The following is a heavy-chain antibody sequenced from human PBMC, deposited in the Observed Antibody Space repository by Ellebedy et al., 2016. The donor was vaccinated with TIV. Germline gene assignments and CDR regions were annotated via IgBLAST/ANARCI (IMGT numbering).Heavy chain of an antibody. V-gene: IGHV4-34*01. Sequence: SETLSLXXAVYGPSFTDSYWAWIRQPPGKGLEWIGEINHSGNSNYNPSLKSRVTISVDTSKNQFSLRVTSMTAADTAIYYCARELLDWNFPFDSWGLGTLVTVSS. CDR2: INHSGNS. J-gene: IGHJ4*02. D-gene: IGHD1-7*01. CDR3: ARELLDWNFPFDS. CDR1: GPSFTDSY.